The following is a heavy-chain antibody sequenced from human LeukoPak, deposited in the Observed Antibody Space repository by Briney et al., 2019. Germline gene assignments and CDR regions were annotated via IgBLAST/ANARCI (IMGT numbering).Heavy chain of an antibody. CDR2: INAGNGNT. J-gene: IGHJ4*02. CDR1: GYTFTSYA. CDR3: ASREGAISSYGYRPPNY. V-gene: IGHV1-3*01. D-gene: IGHD5-18*01. Sequence: ASVKVSCKASGYTFTSYAMHWVRQAPGQRLEWMGWINAGNGNTKYSQKFQGRVTITRDTSASTAYMELSSLRSEDTAVYYCASREGAISSYGYRPPNYWGQGTLVTVSS.